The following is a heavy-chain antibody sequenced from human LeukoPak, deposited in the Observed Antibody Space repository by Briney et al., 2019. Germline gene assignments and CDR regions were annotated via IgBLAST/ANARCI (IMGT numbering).Heavy chain of an antibody. D-gene: IGHD3-22*01. CDR3: ARDPDGSGSYPIDY. V-gene: IGHV1-46*01. Sequence: GASVKVSCKASGYTFTSYFMHWVRQAPGQGLERMGIINPSGGSTSYAQKFQGRVTMTRDTSTSKVYMELDSLTSDDTAVYFCARDPDGSGSYPIDYWGQGTLVTVSS. J-gene: IGHJ4*02. CDR2: INPSGGST. CDR1: GYTFTSYF.